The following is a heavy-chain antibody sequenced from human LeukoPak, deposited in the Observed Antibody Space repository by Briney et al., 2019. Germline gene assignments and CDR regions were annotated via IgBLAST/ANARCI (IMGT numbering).Heavy chain of an antibody. D-gene: IGHD2-8*01. Sequence: ASVKVSCKASGYTFTGYYMHLVRQAPGQGLEWMGRINPNSGGTNYAQKFQGRVTMTRDTSISTAYMELSRLRSDDTAVYYCARGARYCTNGVCSRYYYYYMDVWGKGTTVTVSS. V-gene: IGHV1-2*06. CDR3: ARGARYCTNGVCSRYYYYYMDV. J-gene: IGHJ6*03. CDR2: INPNSGGT. CDR1: GYTFTGYY.